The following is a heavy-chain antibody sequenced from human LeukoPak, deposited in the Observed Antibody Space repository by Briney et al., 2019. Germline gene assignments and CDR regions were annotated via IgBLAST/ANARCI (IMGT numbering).Heavy chain of an antibody. D-gene: IGHD1-14*01. V-gene: IGHV1-69*01. Sequence: GASVNVSCKASGGTFSRHTISWVRQSPGQGLEWMGGITPMFGTSNYAQKFRGRATITADESTSTAYVELSSLRSEDTAVYYCARDSSEFRSLLFHWGQGTLVTVSS. CDR3: ARDSSEFRSLLFH. CDR1: GGTFSRHT. J-gene: IGHJ1*01. CDR2: ITPMFGTS.